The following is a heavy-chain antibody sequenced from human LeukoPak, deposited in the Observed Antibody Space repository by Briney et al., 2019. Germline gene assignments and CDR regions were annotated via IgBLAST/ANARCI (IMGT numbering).Heavy chain of an antibody. V-gene: IGHV3-7*04. CDR2: LNHYGGDK. CDR3: VRGDFDF. J-gene: IGHJ4*02. CDR1: GFTFTTYW. Sequence: GGSLRLSCAASGFTFTTYWMSWVRQASGKGLEWVATLNHYGGDKYYVDSVKGRFTISRDNAKSSLYLQMNSLRAEDTAVYYCVRGDFDFWGQGTLVTVSS.